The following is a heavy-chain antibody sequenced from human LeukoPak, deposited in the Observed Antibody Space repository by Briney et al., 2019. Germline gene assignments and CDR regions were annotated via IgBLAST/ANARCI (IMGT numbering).Heavy chain of an antibody. CDR3: ARGIRITIFGVVINYYYYYMDV. V-gene: IGHV4-38-2*02. Sequence: SETLSLTCTVSGYSISSGYYWGWIRQPPGKGLEWIGSIYHSGSTYYNPSLKSRVTISVDTSKNQFSLRLRSVTAADTAVYYCARGIRITIFGVVINYYYYYMDVWGKGTTVTVSS. CDR1: GYSISSGYY. D-gene: IGHD3-3*01. CDR2: IYHSGST. J-gene: IGHJ6*03.